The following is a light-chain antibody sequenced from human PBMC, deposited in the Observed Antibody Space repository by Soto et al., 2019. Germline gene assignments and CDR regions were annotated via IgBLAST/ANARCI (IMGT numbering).Light chain of an antibody. J-gene: IGLJ2*01. Sequence: QSALTQPRSVSGSPGQSVTISCTGTSGDVGGYNYVSWYQQRPGEAPELLIYDVSERPSGVPDRFSGSKSGNTASLTISGLQADDEADYYCSSYAGSNNFVVFGGGTKLTVL. V-gene: IGLV2-11*01. CDR1: SGDVGGYNY. CDR3: SSYAGSNNFVV. CDR2: DVS.